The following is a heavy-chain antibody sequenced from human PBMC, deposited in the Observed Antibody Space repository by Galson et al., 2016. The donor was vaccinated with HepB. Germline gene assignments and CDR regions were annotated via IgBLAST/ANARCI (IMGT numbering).Heavy chain of an antibody. CDR1: GFTFSRFW. Sequence: SLRLSCAASGFTFSRFWMHWVRQVPGKGLVWVARIKYDGSYANYADSVKGRFTISRDNSKNTLYLQMNSLRAEDTAVYYCARVEVDTAMDYYFDYWGQGTLVTVSS. J-gene: IGHJ4*02. V-gene: IGHV3-74*01. D-gene: IGHD5-18*01. CDR2: IKYDGSYA. CDR3: ARVEVDTAMDYYFDY.